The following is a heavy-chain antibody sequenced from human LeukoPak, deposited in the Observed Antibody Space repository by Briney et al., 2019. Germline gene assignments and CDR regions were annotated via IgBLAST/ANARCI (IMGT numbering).Heavy chain of an antibody. CDR3: VRDGGKYCSSTSCHSGYYYYGMDV. CDR1: GFTFSDYY. V-gene: IGHV3-11*01. J-gene: IGHJ6*02. CDR2: ISSSSGTI. D-gene: IGHD2-2*02. Sequence: PGGSLRLSCAASGFTFSDYYMSWIRQAPAKGLEWLSYISSSSGTIYDADSVKGRFTISRDNAKNLVYLQMNSLRAEDTAVYYCVRDGGKYCSSTSCHSGYYYYGMDVWGQGTTVTVSS.